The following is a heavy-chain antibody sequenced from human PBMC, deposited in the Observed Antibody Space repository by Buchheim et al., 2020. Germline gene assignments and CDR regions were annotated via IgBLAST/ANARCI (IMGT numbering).Heavy chain of an antibody. Sequence: EVQLVESGGGLVQPGGSLTLSCAASGFTFSDLYMDWVRQAPGKGLEWVGRIRDKANSYSTAYAASVKGRFTISRDDSKNSLYLQIKSLKTEDTAVYYCTTGGAVVWGQGTL. CDR2: IRDKANSYST. D-gene: IGHD6-19*01. J-gene: IGHJ4*02. CDR3: TTGGAVV. CDR1: GFTFSDLY. V-gene: IGHV3-72*01.